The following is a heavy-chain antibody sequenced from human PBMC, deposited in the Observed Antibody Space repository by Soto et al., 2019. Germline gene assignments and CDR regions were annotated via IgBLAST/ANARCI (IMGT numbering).Heavy chain of an antibody. V-gene: IGHV1-69*13. CDR3: ARDTGGPIFGVVTQAPGWFDP. CDR1: GGTFSSYA. Sequence: SVKVSCKASGGTFSSYAISWVRQAPGQGLEWMGGIIPIFGTANYAQEFQGRVTITADESTSTAYMELSSLRSEDTAVYYCARDTGGPIFGVVTQAPGWFDPWGQGTLVTVSS. CDR2: IIPIFGTA. J-gene: IGHJ5*02. D-gene: IGHD3-3*01.